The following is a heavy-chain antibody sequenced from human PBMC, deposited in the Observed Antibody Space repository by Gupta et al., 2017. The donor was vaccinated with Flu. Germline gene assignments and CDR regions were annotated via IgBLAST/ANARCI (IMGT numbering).Heavy chain of an antibody. V-gene: IGHV4-61*02. D-gene: IGHD4-17*01. CDR1: GASVSTSTYY. CDR3: ARFTVNWFDP. J-gene: IGHJ5*02. Sequence: QVQLQESGPVLVKPSQTLSLTCTVSGASVSTSTYYWTWIRQSAGKGLEYIGRIYSSGSTNYNPPLKSRVSISRDTSKNQFYLKLNSVTAADTAVYYCARFTVNWFDPWGQGTLVTVSS. CDR2: IYSSGST.